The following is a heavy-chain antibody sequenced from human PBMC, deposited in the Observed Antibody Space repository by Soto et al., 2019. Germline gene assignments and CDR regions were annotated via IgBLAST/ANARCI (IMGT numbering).Heavy chain of an antibody. D-gene: IGHD1-1*01. Sequence: QVQLVESGGGVVQPGTSLRLSCAASGFTFRSYGMHWVRQAPGKGLQWVALIWYDGSYKYYGDSVKGRFTISRDDSKNTVQLQMNSLRDEDTAVYYCARARTGTNALVGDYWGQGTLVTVSS. J-gene: IGHJ4*02. CDR3: ARARTGTNALVGDY. CDR2: IWYDGSYK. V-gene: IGHV3-33*01. CDR1: GFTFRSYG.